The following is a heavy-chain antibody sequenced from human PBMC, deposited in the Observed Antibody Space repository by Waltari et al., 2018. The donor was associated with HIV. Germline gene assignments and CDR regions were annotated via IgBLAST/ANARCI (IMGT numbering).Heavy chain of an antibody. Sequence: QVQLVQSGAEVKKPGASVKVSCKASGSTFTSYYMHWVRKAPGQGLEWMGIINPSGGSTSYAQKFQGRVTMTRDTSTSTVYMELSSLRSEDTAVYYCARGVLTMLDWFDPWGQGTLVTVSS. J-gene: IGHJ5*02. CDR2: INPSGGST. CDR3: ARGVLTMLDWFDP. V-gene: IGHV1-46*03. D-gene: IGHD3-22*01. CDR1: GSTFTSYY.